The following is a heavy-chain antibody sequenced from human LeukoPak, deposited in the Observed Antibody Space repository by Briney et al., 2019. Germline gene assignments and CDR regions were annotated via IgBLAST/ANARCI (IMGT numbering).Heavy chain of an antibody. J-gene: IGHJ3*02. CDR1: RGSISSSSFY. Sequence: SETLSLTCTVSRGSISSSSFYWGWIRQPPGKGLQWIGTIYSSGTTYYNASLRSRVSISVDTSKNQFSLNLSSVTAADTAVYYCARRARGVVVTARAFDIWGQGTMVTVSS. CDR3: ARRARGVVVTARAFDI. V-gene: IGHV4-39*01. D-gene: IGHD2-21*02. CDR2: IYSSGTT.